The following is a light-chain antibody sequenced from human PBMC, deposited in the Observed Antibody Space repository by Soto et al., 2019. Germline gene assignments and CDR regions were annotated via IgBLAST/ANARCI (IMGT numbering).Light chain of an antibody. CDR1: SSGVGSNNL. CDR3: CSFARSSSSYV. J-gene: IGLJ1*01. CDR2: EVS. V-gene: IGLV2-23*02. Sequence: QSALTQPASVSGSPGQSITISCTATSSGVGSNNLVSWYQQHPGKAPKLMIYEVSKRPSGVSYRFSGSKSGNTASLTISGLQAEDEADYYCCSFARSSSSYVFGTGTKLTVL.